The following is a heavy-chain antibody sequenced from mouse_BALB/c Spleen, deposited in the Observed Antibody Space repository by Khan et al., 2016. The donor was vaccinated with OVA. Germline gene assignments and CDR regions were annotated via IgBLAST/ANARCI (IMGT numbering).Heavy chain of an antibody. D-gene: IGHD1-1*01. J-gene: IGHJ3*01. CDR2: INPYNGGT. Sequence: DVQLQESGPELVKPGASMKISCKASGYSFTDYSMNWVKQSHGKNLEWIGLINPYNGGTTYNQKFKGKATLTVNKSSSTAYMEFLSLTSEDSAVYYCARGNYYGSSSWFAYWGQGTLVTVSA. CDR1: GYSFTDYS. V-gene: IGHV1-26*01. CDR3: ARGNYYGSSSWFAY.